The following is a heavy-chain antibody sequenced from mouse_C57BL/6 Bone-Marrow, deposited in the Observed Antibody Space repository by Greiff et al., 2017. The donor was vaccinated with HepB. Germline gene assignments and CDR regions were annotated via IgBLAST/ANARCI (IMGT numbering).Heavy chain of an antibody. CDR2: IRSKSNNYAT. J-gene: IGHJ2*01. CDR3: VRDRAHFDY. V-gene: IGHV10-1*01. CDR1: GFSFNTYA. D-gene: IGHD3-1*01. Sequence: EAGGGLVQPKGSLKLSCAASGFSFNTYAMNWVRQAPGKGLEWVARIRSKSNNYATYYADSVKDRFTISRDDSESMLYLQMNNLKTEDTAMYYCVRDRAHFDYWGQGTTLTVSS.